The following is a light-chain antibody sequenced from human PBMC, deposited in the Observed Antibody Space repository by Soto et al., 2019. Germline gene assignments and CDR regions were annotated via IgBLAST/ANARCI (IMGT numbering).Light chain of an antibody. Sequence: DIQMTQSPSTLSPSVGDRVTITCRASRSISDWLAWYQQKPGKAPKLLIFDASTLKSGVPSRFSGSGSGTEFTLTISSLQPDDAATYYCLQYDSHSWTFGPGTKVEIK. CDR2: DAS. CDR3: LQYDSHSWT. CDR1: RSISDW. V-gene: IGKV1-5*01. J-gene: IGKJ1*01.